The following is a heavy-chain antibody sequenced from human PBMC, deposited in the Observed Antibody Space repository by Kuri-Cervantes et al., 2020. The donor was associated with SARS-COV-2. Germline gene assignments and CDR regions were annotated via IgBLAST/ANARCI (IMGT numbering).Heavy chain of an antibody. Sequence: ASVKVSCKASGGTFSSYAMNWVRQAPGQGLEWMGWISAYNGNTNYAQKLQGRVTMTTDTSTSTAYMELRSLRSDDTAVYYCARDLRYFDWPLISDYWGQGTLVTVSS. CDR2: ISAYNGNT. V-gene: IGHV1-18*01. D-gene: IGHD3-9*01. CDR1: GGTFSSYA. J-gene: IGHJ4*02. CDR3: ARDLRYFDWPLISDY.